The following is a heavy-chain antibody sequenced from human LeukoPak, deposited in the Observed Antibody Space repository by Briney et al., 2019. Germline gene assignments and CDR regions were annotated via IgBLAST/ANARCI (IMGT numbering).Heavy chain of an antibody. CDR3: AKDLTTVKGGFDY. D-gene: IGHD4-17*01. CDR2: ISGSGGST. CDR1: GFTFSSYA. J-gene: IGHJ4*02. Sequence: GGSLRLSCAASGFTFSSYAMSWARQAPGKGLEWVSAISGSGGSTYYADSVKGRFTISRDNSKNTLYLQMNSQRAEDTAVYYCAKDLTTVKGGFDYWGQGTLVTVSS. V-gene: IGHV3-23*01.